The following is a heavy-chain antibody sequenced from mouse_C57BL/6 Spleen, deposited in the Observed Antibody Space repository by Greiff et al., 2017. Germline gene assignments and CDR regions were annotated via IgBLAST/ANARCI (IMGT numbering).Heavy chain of an antibody. D-gene: IGHD1-1*01. CDR1: GYTFTSYW. J-gene: IGHJ3*01. Sequence: VKLQQPGAELVKPGASVKVSCKASGYTFTSYWMHWVKQRPGQGLEWIGRIHPSDSDTNYNQKFKGKATLTVDKSSSTAYMQLSSLTSEDSAVYYCAMDGSSPAWFAYWGQGTLVTVSA. CDR3: AMDGSSPAWFAY. CDR2: IHPSDSDT. V-gene: IGHV1-74*01.